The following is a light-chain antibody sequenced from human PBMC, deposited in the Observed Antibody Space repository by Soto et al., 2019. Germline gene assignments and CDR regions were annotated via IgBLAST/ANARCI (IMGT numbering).Light chain of an antibody. CDR3: QTWGTGTWV. CDR1: SGHSTYA. V-gene: IGLV4-69*01. J-gene: IGLJ3*02. Sequence: QLVLTQSPSASASLGDSVKLTCTLSSGHSTYAIAWHQQQPEKGPRYSMKLNSDGSHSKGDGIPDRFSGSSSGAERYLTISSLQSEDEADYYCQTWGTGTWVFGGGTKLTVL. CDR2: LNSDGSH.